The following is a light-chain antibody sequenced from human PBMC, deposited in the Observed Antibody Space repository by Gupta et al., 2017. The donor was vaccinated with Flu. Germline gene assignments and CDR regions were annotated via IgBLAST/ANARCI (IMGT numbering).Light chain of an antibody. CDR2: WAS. CDR1: QSVLYTSNNKNY. CDR3: QQYLTTPCT. Sequence: DIVMTQSPESLAVSLGERVTVNCKSSQSVLYTSNNKNYLAWYQQKPGRPPKVLIYWASTREYGVPDRFSGSGSGTDFTLTISSLQAEDVAVYYCQQYLTTPCTFGPGTKVEIK. J-gene: IGKJ3*01. V-gene: IGKV4-1*01.